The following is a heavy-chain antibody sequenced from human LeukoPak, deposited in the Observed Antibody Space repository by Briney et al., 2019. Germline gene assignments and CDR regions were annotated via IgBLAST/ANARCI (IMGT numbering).Heavy chain of an antibody. D-gene: IGHD3-22*01. CDR3: AGSRSGYYFGHVDY. V-gene: IGHV4-39*01. CDR1: GDSISSRNYY. J-gene: IGHJ4*02. Sequence: SETLSLTCAVSGDSISSRNYYWGWIRQPPGKGLEWIGSIYYSGSTYYNASLKSRVTISVDTSKNQFCLKLSSVTAADTAVYYCAGSRSGYYFGHVDYWGQGTLVTVSS. CDR2: IYYSGST.